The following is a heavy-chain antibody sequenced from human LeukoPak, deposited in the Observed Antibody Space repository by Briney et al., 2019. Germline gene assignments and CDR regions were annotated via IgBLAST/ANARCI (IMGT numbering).Heavy chain of an antibody. J-gene: IGHJ4*02. CDR1: GFIFSSYA. CDR2: ISASGGTT. D-gene: IGHD3-10*01. V-gene: IGHV3-23*01. CDR3: AKTITGSYFRLDY. Sequence: GGSLRLSCAASGFIFSSYAMSWVRQAPGKGLEWVSVISASGGTTYYADSVKGRFTISRDNSKNTLYLQMNSLRAEDTAVYYCAKTITGSYFRLDYWGQGTLATVSS.